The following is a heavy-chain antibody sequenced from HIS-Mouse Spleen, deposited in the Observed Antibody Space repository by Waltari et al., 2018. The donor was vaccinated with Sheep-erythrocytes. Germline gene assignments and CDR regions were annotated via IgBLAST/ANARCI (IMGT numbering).Heavy chain of an antibody. CDR3: ARVSAGELKYYFDY. D-gene: IGHD1-26*01. V-gene: IGHV3-30*04. J-gene: IGHJ4*02. CDR1: GFTFSSYA. Sequence: AASGFTFSSYAMHWVRQAPGKGLEWVAGISYDGSNKYYADSVKGRFTISRDNSKNTLYLQMNSRRAEDTAVYYCARVSAGELKYYFDYWGQGTLVTVSS. CDR2: ISYDGSNK.